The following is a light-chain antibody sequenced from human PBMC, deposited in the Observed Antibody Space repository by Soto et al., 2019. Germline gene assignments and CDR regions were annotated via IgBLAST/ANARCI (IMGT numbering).Light chain of an antibody. CDR2: GVT. J-gene: IGLJ1*01. CDR1: SSDIGGYNY. CDR3: SSYTITSTPYV. V-gene: IGLV2-14*01. Sequence: QPALSEPASLSGSPGQSITISCTGTSSDIGGYNYVSWYQQHPGKAPKLMIYGVTNRPSGVSNRFSGSKSGNTASLTISGLQAEDEADYYCSSYTITSTPYVLGTGTKVNVL.